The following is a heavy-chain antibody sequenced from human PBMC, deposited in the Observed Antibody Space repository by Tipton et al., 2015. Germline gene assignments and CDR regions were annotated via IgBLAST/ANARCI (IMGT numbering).Heavy chain of an antibody. J-gene: IGHJ4*02. Sequence: TLSLTCTVSAGSISSSSHYWSWIRQHPGKGLEWIGYIYYSGSTYYNPSLKSRVTISVDTSKNQFSLKLSSVTAADTAVYYCARAYYYDSSGYPLFDYWGQGTLVTVSS. CDR2: IYYSGST. D-gene: IGHD3-22*01. CDR1: AGSISSSSHY. CDR3: ARAYYYDSSGYPLFDY. V-gene: IGHV4-31*03.